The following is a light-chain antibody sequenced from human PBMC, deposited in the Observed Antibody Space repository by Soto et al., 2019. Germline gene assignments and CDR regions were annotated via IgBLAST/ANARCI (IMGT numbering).Light chain of an antibody. Sequence: EIVLTPSRATLSVSPGTRATVSGVASQSVSTNLTWYQQKPGQAPRLLIYGASTRATGIPDRFSGGESGTGFTLTISRLEPEDFAVYYCQQRNNWPRTFGQGTKVDI. CDR3: QQRNNWPRT. CDR1: QSVSTN. V-gene: IGKV3D-15*01. J-gene: IGKJ1*01. CDR2: GAS.